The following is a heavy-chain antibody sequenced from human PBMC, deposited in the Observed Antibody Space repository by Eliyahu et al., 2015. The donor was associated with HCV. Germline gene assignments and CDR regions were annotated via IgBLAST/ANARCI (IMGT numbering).Heavy chain of an antibody. Sequence: QVQLRQSGPGLVKPSQTLSLTCXISGDRVSSNNAAWNWIRQSPSRGLEWLGRTYYRSKWFNDYAVSVKSRITITPDTPKNRFSLQLNSVTPEDTAVYYCARNFDYHSNSFTFDYWGQGTLVTVSS. CDR3: ARNFDYHSNSFTFDY. V-gene: IGHV6-1*01. D-gene: IGHD4-23*01. CDR1: GDRVSSNNAA. CDR2: TYYRSKWFN. J-gene: IGHJ4*02.